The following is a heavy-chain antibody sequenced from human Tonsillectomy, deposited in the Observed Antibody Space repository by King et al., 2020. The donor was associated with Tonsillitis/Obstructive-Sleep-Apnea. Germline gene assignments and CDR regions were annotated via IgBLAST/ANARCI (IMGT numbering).Heavy chain of an antibody. J-gene: IGHJ4*02. D-gene: IGHD4-17*01. V-gene: IGHV3-11*05. CDR2: ISSSSSST. CDR3: ARALSVMTTVTL. Sequence: VQLVESGGGLVKPGGSLRLSCAASGFTFCGYYISWIRQAPGKGVEGGSDISSSSSSTNYADSVKGRFTISRDNAKNPLYLQMKSLRAEDTAVYYCARALSVMTTVTLWGQGTLVTVSS. CDR1: GFTFCGYY.